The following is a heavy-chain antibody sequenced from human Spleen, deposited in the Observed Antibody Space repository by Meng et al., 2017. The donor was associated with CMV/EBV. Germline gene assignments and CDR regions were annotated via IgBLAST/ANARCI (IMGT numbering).Heavy chain of an antibody. CDR2: INPNSGGT. V-gene: IGHV1-2*02. CDR1: GYTFTGYY. Sequence: VQLVQSGAEVKKPGASVKVSCKASGYTFTGYYMHWVRQAPGQGLEWMGWINPNSGGTNYAQKFQGRVTITADESTSTAYMELSSLRSEDTAVYYCARDQGPWFDPWGQGTLVTVSS. CDR3: ARDQGPWFDP. J-gene: IGHJ5*02.